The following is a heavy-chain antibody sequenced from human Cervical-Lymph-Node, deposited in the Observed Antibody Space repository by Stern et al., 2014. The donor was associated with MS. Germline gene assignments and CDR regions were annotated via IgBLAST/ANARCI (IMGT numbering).Heavy chain of an antibody. CDR2: IDSSGST. CDR1: GDSISSARNY. Sequence: QVQLVESGPGLVKPSQTLSLTCTVSGDSISSARNYWSWIRQPAGKRLEWIGRIDSSGSTDYNPSLKSRGILSVAPSKTQFPLTLTFVTAADTAVYYCASRLVDPAMPRAHDAFDMWGRGTMVTVSS. CDR3: ASRLVDPAMPRAHDAFDM. D-gene: IGHD2-8*02. V-gene: IGHV4-61*02. J-gene: IGHJ3*02.